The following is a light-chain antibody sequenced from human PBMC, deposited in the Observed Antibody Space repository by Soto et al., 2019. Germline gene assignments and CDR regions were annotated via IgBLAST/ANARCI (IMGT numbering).Light chain of an antibody. Sequence: QSVLTQPTSVSEAPRQRVTISCSGSSSNIGNNAVNWYQQLPGKAPKLLIYYDDLLPSGVSDRFSGSKSGTSASLAISGLQSEDEADYYCAAWDDSLNGVVFGGGTKRTVL. CDR2: YDD. CDR3: AAWDDSLNGVV. V-gene: IGLV1-36*01. J-gene: IGLJ2*01. CDR1: SSNIGNNA.